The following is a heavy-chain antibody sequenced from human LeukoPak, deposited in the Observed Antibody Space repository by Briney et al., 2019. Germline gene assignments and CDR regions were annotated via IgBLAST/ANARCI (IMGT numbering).Heavy chain of an antibody. CDR2: ISSSSSYI. J-gene: IGHJ4*02. D-gene: IGHD3-10*01. CDR1: GFTFSSYA. V-gene: IGHV3-21*01. Sequence: GSLRLSCAASGFTFSSYAMSWVRQAPGKGLEWVSSISSSSSYIYYADSVKGRFTISRDNAKNSLYLQMNSLRAEDTAVYYCARDRVTMVRGRYFDYWGQGTLVTVSS. CDR3: ARDRVTMVRGRYFDY.